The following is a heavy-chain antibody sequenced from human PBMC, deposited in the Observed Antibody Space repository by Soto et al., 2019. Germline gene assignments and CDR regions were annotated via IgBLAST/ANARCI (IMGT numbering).Heavy chain of an antibody. J-gene: IGHJ6*02. D-gene: IGHD6-19*01. CDR2: MNPNSGNT. V-gene: IGHV1-8*01. CDR1: GYTFTSYD. CDR3: ARGGSGWYSGGYYGRDV. Sequence: QVQLVQSGAEVKKPGASVKVSCKASGYTFTSYDINWVRQATGQGLEWMGWMNPNSGNTGYAQKFQGRVSMNRTTYTSTAYMALSSLRSEDTAVYYCARGGSGWYSGGYYGRDVWGQGTTVTVSS.